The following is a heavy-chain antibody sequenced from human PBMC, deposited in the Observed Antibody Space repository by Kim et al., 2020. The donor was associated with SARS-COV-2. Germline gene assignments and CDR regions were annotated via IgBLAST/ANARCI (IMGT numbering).Heavy chain of an antibody. CDR2: ISNSGNT. CDR3: ARNKPTGDSYAAFDS. D-gene: IGHD7-27*01. Sequence: SETLSLTCSVSGASISGGVSQWGWVRQPPGKALQWIGTISNSGNTFVNPSLSGRVTMSVDTANSQFSLKLPSMSDADTGIYFCARNKPTGDSYAAFDSWGQGLLVTFST. J-gene: IGHJ4*02. CDR1: GASISGGVSQ. V-gene: IGHV4-39*01.